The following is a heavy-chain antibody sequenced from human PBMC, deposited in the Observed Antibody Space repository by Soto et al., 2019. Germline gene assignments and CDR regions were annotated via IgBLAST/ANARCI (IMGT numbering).Heavy chain of an antibody. Sequence: GGSLRLSCAASGFTFSSYAMSWVRQAPGKGLEWVSAISGSGGSTYYADSVKGRFTISRDNSKNTLYLQMNSLRAEDTAVYYCAKDGVVAVAAAGSFNYYYYGMDVWGQGTTVTVSS. CDR1: GFTFSSYA. V-gene: IGHV3-23*01. CDR2: ISGSGGST. J-gene: IGHJ6*02. D-gene: IGHD6-13*01. CDR3: AKDGVVAVAAAGSFNYYYYGMDV.